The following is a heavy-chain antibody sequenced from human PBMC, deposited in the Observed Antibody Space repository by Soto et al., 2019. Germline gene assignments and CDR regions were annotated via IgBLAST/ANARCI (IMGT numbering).Heavy chain of an antibody. CDR2: TNPNSGGK. CDR3: AREVTSSGYYYDY. Sequence: QVQLVQSGAEVKKPGASVKVSCKTSGYTFTGYYLHWVRQAPGQGLEWMGWTNPNSGGKNYAQKFQGRVTMTRDTSIRIAYMELSRLRSDDTAVYYCAREVTSSGYYYDYWGQGTLVTVSS. CDR1: GYTFTGYY. J-gene: IGHJ4*02. V-gene: IGHV1-2*02. D-gene: IGHD3-22*01.